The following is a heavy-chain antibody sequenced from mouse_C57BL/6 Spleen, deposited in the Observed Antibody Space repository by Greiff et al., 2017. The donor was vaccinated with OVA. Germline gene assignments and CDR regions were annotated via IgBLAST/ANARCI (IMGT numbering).Heavy chain of an antibody. Sequence: QVQLKQPGAELVKPGASVKLSCKASGYTFTSYWMQWVKQRPGQGLEWIGEIDPSDSYTNSNQKFKGKATLTEDTSSSTAYMQLSSLTSEDSAVYYCARPPTGGFAYWGQGTLVTVSA. V-gene: IGHV1-50*01. J-gene: IGHJ3*01. CDR1: GYTFTSYW. CDR2: IDPSDSYT. CDR3: ARPPTGGFAY. D-gene: IGHD1-1*01.